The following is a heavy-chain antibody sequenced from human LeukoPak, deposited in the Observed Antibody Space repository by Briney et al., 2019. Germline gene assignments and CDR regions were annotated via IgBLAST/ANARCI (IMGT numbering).Heavy chain of an antibody. V-gene: IGHV3-23*01. CDR3: AKEDYCSGDSCYLLAFDF. D-gene: IGHD2-15*01. CDR1: GFIFSNFA. J-gene: IGHJ3*01. Sequence: QPGGSLRLSCAASGFIFSNFAMSWVRQAPGKGPEWVSTISGSGGNTYYTDSVKGRFTISRDNSKNTLYLQMNSLRAEDTAVYYCAKEDYCSGDSCYLLAFDFWGQGTMVTVSS. CDR2: ISGSGGNT.